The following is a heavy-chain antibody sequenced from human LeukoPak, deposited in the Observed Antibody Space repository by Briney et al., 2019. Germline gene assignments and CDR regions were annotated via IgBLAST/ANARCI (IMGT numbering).Heavy chain of an antibody. CDR1: GYTFTSYG. CDR2: ISAYNGNT. CDR3: ATRASVYYYYGMDV. Sequence: ASVKVSCKASGYTFTSYGISWVRQAPGQGLEWMGWISAYNGNTNYAQKFQGRVTMTEDTSTDTAYMELSSLRSEDTAVYYCATRASVYYYYGMDVWGQGTTVTVSS. V-gene: IGHV1-18*01. J-gene: IGHJ6*02.